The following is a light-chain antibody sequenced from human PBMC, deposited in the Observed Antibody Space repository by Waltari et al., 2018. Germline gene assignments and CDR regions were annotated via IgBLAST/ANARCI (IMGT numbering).Light chain of an antibody. CDR2: DVT. Sequence: QSALTQPDSVSGSPGQSITISCTGTSSDVGGYKFVSWYQHPPGEAPKLIIFDVTNRPSVVSYRFSGSKSGNSASLTISGLQAEDEAYYYCSSYTSSTTGIFGGGTKLTVL. J-gene: IGLJ2*01. CDR1: SSDVGGYKF. V-gene: IGLV2-14*03. CDR3: SSYTSSTTGI.